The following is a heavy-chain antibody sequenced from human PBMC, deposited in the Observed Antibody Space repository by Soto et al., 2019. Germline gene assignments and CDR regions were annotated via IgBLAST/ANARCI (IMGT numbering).Heavy chain of an antibody. CDR2: ISSSSSTI. V-gene: IGHV3-48*02. Sequence: EVQLVESGGGLVQPGGSLRLSCAASGFTFSSYSTNWVRQAPGKGLEWVSYISSSSSTIYYADSVKGRFTISRDNAKNSLYLHMNHLRDEDTAVYYCERDRRHRLITIIVVVSGWFDPWGQGTLVTVSS. CDR3: ERDRRHRLITIIVVVSGWFDP. D-gene: IGHD3-22*01. CDR1: GFTFSSYS. J-gene: IGHJ5*02.